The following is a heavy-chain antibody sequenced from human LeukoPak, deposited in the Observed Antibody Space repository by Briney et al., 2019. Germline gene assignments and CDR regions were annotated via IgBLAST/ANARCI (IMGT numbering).Heavy chain of an antibody. V-gene: IGHV1-46*01. D-gene: IGHD4-17*01. CDR2: INPSGGST. CDR1: GYTFTSYY. Sequence: GASVKVSCKASGYTFTSYYMHWVRQAPGQGLEWMGIINPSGGSTSYAQKFQGRVTMTRDTSTSTVYMELSSLRSEDTAVYYCARANHDYGDYVAVKLDYWGQGTLVTVSS. CDR3: ARANHDYGDYVAVKLDY. J-gene: IGHJ4*02.